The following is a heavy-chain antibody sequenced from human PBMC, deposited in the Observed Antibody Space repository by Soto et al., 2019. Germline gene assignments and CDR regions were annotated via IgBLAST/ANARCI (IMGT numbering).Heavy chain of an antibody. CDR2: IYYSGST. J-gene: IGHJ4*02. CDR3: ARVPYGDTDFDY. CDR1: GGSISSYY. V-gene: IGHV4-59*01. D-gene: IGHD4-17*01. Sequence: LSETLSLTCTVSGGSISSYYWSWIRQPPGKGLEWIGYIYYSGSTNYNPSLKSRVTISVDTSKNQFSLKLSSVTAADTAVYYCARVPYGDTDFDYWGQGTLLTVSS.